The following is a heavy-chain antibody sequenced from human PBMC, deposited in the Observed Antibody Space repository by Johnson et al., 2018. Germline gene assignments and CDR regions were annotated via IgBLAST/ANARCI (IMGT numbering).Heavy chain of an antibody. D-gene: IGHD2-15*01. Sequence: QVQLQESGPGLVKPSETLSLTCAVSDGSISSYYWSWIRQPPGKGLEWIGYSYYSGSPDYNPSLKSRVTISVDTSKNQFSLKLTSVTAADTAIYYCARVVVGDAFDLWGQGTLVIVSS. CDR1: DGSISSYY. CDR2: SYYSGSP. J-gene: IGHJ3*01. CDR3: ARVVVGDAFDL. V-gene: IGHV4-59*01.